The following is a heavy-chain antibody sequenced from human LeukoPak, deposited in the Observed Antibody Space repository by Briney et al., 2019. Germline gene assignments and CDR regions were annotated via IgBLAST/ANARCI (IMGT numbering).Heavy chain of an antibody. J-gene: IGHJ6*02. D-gene: IGHD5-24*01. Sequence: GKSLRLSCVASGFTFSSYAMHWVRQAPGKGLEWVAVIPYDGRNKYYADSVKGRFTISRDNTRNTLYLQMNSLRVEDTAVYYCARAGRGWLGSMDVWGQGTTVTVSS. CDR2: IPYDGRNK. CDR1: GFTFSSYA. CDR3: ARAGRGWLGSMDV. V-gene: IGHV3-30*04.